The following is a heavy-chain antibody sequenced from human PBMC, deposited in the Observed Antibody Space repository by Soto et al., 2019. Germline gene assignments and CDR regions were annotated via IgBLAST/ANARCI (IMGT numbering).Heavy chain of an antibody. V-gene: IGHV1-2*02. D-gene: IGHD3-22*01. Sequence: GASVKVSCKASGYTFTGYYMHWVRQAPGQGLEWMGWINPNSGGTNYAQKFQGRVTMTRDTSISTAYMELSRLRSDDTAVYYCARENYYDSSGYPLGMDVWGQGTTVTVSS. J-gene: IGHJ6*02. CDR1: GYTFTGYY. CDR2: INPNSGGT. CDR3: ARENYYDSSGYPLGMDV.